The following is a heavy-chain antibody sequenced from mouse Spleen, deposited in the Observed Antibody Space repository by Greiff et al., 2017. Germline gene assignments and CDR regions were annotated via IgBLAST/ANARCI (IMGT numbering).Heavy chain of an antibody. J-gene: IGHJ1*01. D-gene: IGHD1-1*01. Sequence: EVKVVESGGGLVKPGGSLKLSCAASGFAFSSYDMSWVRQTPEKRLEWVAYISSGGGSTYYPDTVKGRFTISRDNAKNTLYLQMSSLKSEDTAMYYCARHDGSTWYFDVWGAGTTVTVSS. CDR3: ARHDGSTWYFDV. CDR1: GFAFSSYD. V-gene: IGHV5-12-1*01. CDR2: ISSGGGST.